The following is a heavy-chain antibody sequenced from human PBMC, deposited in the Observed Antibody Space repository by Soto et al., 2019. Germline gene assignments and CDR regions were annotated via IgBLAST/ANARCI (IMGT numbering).Heavy chain of an antibody. J-gene: IGHJ3*02. D-gene: IGHD5-12*01. CDR2: IYYSGST. CDR3: ARDRGDGYNDAFDI. V-gene: IGHV4-61*01. Sequence: PSETLSLTCTVSGGSVSSGSYYWSWIRQPPGKGLEWIGYIYYSGSTNYNPSLKSRVTISVDTSKNQFSLKLSSVTAADTAVYYCARDRGDGYNDAFDIWGQGTMVPVSS. CDR1: GGSVSSGSYY.